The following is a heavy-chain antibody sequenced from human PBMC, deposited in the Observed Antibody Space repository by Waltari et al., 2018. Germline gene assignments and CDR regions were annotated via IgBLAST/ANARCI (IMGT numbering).Heavy chain of an antibody. D-gene: IGHD6-19*01. J-gene: IGHJ4*02. CDR3: VRPAIAVPGSGQEY. CDR1: GFSVSVNF. Sequence: EVQVVESGGALTQPGGSLRLSCAVSGFSVSVNFMSWVRQAPGQGLEWVSLSYRGDRTYYADSVKGRFTISRDNSRNILYLQMNRLRAEDTAVYYGVRPAIAVPGSGQEYWGQGSLVTVSS. CDR2: SYRGDRT. V-gene: IGHV3-53*01.